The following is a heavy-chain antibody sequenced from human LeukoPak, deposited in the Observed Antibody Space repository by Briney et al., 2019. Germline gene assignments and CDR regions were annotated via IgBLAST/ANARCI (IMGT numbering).Heavy chain of an antibody. CDR1: GYTFTSYD. CDR3: ARQSRRIVVVPAAMGLGY. CDR2: MNPNSGNT. J-gene: IGHJ4*02. D-gene: IGHD2-2*01. V-gene: IGHV1-8*01. Sequence: ASVKVSCKASGYTFTSYDINWVRQATGQGLEWMGWMNPNSGNTGYAQKFQGRVTMTRNTSISTAYMELSSLRSEDTAVYYCARQSRRIVVVPAAMGLGYWGQGTLVTVSS.